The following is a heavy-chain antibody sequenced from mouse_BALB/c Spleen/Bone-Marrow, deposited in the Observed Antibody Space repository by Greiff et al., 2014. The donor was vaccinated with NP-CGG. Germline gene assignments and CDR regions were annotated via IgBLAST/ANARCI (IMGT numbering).Heavy chain of an antibody. J-gene: IGHJ2*01. V-gene: IGHV1S22*01. CDR3: TSWDY. CDR2: IYPGSGST. Sequence: LKESGSELVRPGASVKLSCKASGYTSTSYWMHWVKQRHGQGLEWIGNIYPGSGSTNYDEKFKSKGTLTVDTSSSTAYMHLSSLTSEDSAVYYRTSWDYWGQGTTLTVSS. CDR1: GYTSTSYW.